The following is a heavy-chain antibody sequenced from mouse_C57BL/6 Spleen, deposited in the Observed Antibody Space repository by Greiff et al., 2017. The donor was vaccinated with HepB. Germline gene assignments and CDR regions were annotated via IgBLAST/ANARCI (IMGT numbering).Heavy chain of an antibody. CDR2: IDPSDSYT. Sequence: VQLQQPGAELVMPGASVKLSCKASGYTFTSYWMHWVKQRPGQGLEWIGEIDPSDSYTNYNQKFKGKSTLTVDKSSSTAYMQLSSLTSEDSAVYCCARVTGMVSWFAYWGQGTLVTVSS. V-gene: IGHV1-69*01. CDR1: GYTFTSYW. CDR3: ARVTGMVSWFAY. J-gene: IGHJ3*01. D-gene: IGHD2-1*01.